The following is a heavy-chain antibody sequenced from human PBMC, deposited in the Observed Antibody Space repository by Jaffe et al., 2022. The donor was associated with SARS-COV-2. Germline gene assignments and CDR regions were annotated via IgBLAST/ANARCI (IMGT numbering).Heavy chain of an antibody. CDR3: ARETPLWFGELSPTLDY. V-gene: IGHV3-74*01. Sequence: EVQLVESGGGLVQPGGSLRLSCAASGFTFSSYWMHWVRQAPGKGLVWVSRINSDGSSTSYADSVKGRFTISRDNAKNTLYLQMNSLRAEDTAVYYCARETPLWFGELSPTLDYWGQGTLVTVSS. CDR1: GFTFSSYW. CDR2: INSDGSST. D-gene: IGHD3-10*01. J-gene: IGHJ4*02.